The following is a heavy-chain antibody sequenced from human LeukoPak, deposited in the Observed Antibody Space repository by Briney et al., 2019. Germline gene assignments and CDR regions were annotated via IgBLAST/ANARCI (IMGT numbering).Heavy chain of an antibody. V-gene: IGHV3-66*02. CDR2: IYSGGST. Sequence: GGSLRLSCAASGFTVSRNYMSWVRQAPGKGLEWVSIIYSGGSTYYADSVKGRFTISRDNSKNTLYIQMNSLRAEDTAVYYCARARHSSSWYYFDYWGQGTLVTVSS. J-gene: IGHJ4*02. CDR1: GFTVSRNY. D-gene: IGHD6-13*01. CDR3: ARARHSSSWYYFDY.